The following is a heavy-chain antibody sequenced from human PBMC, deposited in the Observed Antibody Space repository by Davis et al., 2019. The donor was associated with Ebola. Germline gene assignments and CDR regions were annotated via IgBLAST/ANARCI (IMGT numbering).Heavy chain of an antibody. Sequence: ASVKVSCKASGYTFTGYYMHWVRQAPGQGLEWMGWINPNSGGTNYAQKFQGRVTMTRDTSISTAYMELSRLRSDDTAVYYCAKRHQCSSTSCYTAYYYYYGMDVWGQGTTVTVSS. CDR3: AKRHQCSSTSCYTAYYYYYGMDV. J-gene: IGHJ6*02. CDR1: GYTFTGYY. CDR2: INPNSGGT. D-gene: IGHD2-2*02. V-gene: IGHV1-2*02.